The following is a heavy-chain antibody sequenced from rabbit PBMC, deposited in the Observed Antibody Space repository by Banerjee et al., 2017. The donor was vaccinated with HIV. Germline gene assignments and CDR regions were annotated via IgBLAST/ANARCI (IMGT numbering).Heavy chain of an antibody. V-gene: IGHV1S17*01. Sequence: QEQLEESGGGLVQPGGSLTLSCKASGFSLSSYNMGWVRQAPGKGLEWIGFISSGGSAYYASWVNGRFTISKTSSTTVTLQMTSLTAADTATYFCARDLAGVIGWNFKLRGPGTLVTVS. CDR1: GFSLSSYN. J-gene: IGHJ4*01. CDR3: ARDLAGVIGWNFKL. CDR2: ISSGGSA. D-gene: IGHD4-1*01.